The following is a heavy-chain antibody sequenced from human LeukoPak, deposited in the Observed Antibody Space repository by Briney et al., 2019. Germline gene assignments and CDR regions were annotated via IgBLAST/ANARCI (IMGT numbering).Heavy chain of an antibody. Sequence: GGSLRLSCAASGFTFSSYGMHWVRQAPGKGLEWVAVIWSDGSNKYYADSVKGRFTISRDNSKNTLYLQMNSLRAEDTAVYYCAREAGYYYDSSGYYADSCFDPWGQGTLVTVSS. CDR3: AREAGYYYDSSGYYADSCFDP. CDR1: GFTFSSYG. V-gene: IGHV3-33*01. J-gene: IGHJ5*02. CDR2: IWSDGSNK. D-gene: IGHD3-22*01.